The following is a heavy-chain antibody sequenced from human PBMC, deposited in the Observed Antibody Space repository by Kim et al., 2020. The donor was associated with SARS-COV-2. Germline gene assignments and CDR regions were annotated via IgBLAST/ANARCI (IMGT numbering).Heavy chain of an antibody. CDR2: ISGSGDNT. CDR3: AKSTFDIVVVPAAPDLDY. V-gene: IGHV3-23*01. J-gene: IGHJ4*02. D-gene: IGHD2-2*01. Sequence: GGSLRLSCAASGFTFSSYAMSWVRQAPGKGLEWVSVISGSGDNTFYADSVKGRFTISRDNSKNTLYLQMNSLRAEDTAVYYCAKSTFDIVVVPAAPDLDYWGQGTLVTVSS. CDR1: GFTFSSYA.